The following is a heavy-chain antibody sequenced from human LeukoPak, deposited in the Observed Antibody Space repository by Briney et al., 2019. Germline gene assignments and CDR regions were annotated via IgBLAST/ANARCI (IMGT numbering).Heavy chain of an antibody. V-gene: IGHV4-59*01. CDR3: ARGGTRSDYYFDY. Sequence: SETLSLTCIVSGGSISNYYWSWIRQPPGKGLEWIGYIYYSGSTNYNPSLKSRVTISVDTSKNQFSLKLSSVTAADTAVYYCARGGTRSDYYFDYWGQGTLLTVSS. CDR2: IYYSGST. CDR1: GGSISNYY. D-gene: IGHD2-2*01. J-gene: IGHJ4*02.